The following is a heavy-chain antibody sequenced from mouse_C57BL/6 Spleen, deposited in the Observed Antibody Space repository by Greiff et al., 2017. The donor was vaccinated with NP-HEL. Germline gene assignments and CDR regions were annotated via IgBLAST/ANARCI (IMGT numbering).Heavy chain of an antibody. J-gene: IGHJ2*01. CDR3: ARVYDGYYTGFDY. CDR1: GFTFSDYG. Sequence: EVKLMESGGGLVKPGGSLKLSCAASGFTFSDYGMHWVRQAPEKGLEWVAYISSGSSTIYYADTVKGRFTISRDNAKNTLFLQMTSLRSEDTAMYYCARVYDGYYTGFDYWGQGTTLTVSS. V-gene: IGHV5-17*01. CDR2: ISSGSSTI. D-gene: IGHD2-3*01.